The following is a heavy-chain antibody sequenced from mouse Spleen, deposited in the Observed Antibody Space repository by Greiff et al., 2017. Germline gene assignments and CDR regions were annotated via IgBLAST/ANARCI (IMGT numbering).Heavy chain of an antibody. Sequence: EVKLVESGAVLVKPGASVKLSCTASGFNIKDYYMHWVKQRTEQGLEWIGRIDPEDGETKYAPKFQGKATITADTSSNTAYLQLSSLTSEDTAVYYCARMDLYENYAMDYWGQGTSVTVSS. CDR2: IDPEDGET. J-gene: IGHJ4*01. CDR3: ARMDLYENYAMDY. CDR1: GFNIKDYY. V-gene: IGHV14-2*01. D-gene: IGHD2-3*01.